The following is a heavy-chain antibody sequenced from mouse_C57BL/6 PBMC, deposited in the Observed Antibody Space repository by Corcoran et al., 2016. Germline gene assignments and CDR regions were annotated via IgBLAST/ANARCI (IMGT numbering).Heavy chain of an antibody. V-gene: IGHV1-18*01. J-gene: IGHJ1*03. D-gene: IGHD2-2*01. CDR1: GYTFTDYN. CDR2: INPNNGGT. Sequence: EVPLQQSGPELVKPEASVKIPCKASGYTFTDYNMDWLKQSHLKSLEWIGDINPNNGGTIYNQKFKGKVTLTVDKSSSTAYMKLRSLTSEHTAVYYCARWLPGYWYFDVWGTGTTVTVSS. CDR3: ARWLPGYWYFDV.